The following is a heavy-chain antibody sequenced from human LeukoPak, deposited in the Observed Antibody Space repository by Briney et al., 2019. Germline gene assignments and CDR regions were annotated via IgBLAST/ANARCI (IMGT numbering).Heavy chain of an antibody. V-gene: IGHV4-34*01. D-gene: IGHD6-19*01. Sequence: SETLSLTCAVYGGSFSGYYWSWIRQPPGKGLEWIGEINHSGSTNYNPSLKSRVTISVDTSKNQFSLWLNSVSAADTAVYYCARYGAVAGTDYWGQGTLVTVSS. CDR1: GGSFSGYY. J-gene: IGHJ4*02. CDR2: INHSGST. CDR3: ARYGAVAGTDY.